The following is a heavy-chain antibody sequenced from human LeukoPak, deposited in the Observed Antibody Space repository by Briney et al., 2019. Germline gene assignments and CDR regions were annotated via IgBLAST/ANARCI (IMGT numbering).Heavy chain of an antibody. V-gene: IGHV4-59*08. Sequence: SETLSLTCTVSGGSISSDYWSWIRQPPGKGLEWIGYIYYSGITNYNPSLKSRVTISVDTSKNQFSLKLSSVTAADTAVYYCARLHYDSSGYYYFDYRGQGTLVTVSS. CDR3: ARLHYDSSGYYYFDY. D-gene: IGHD3-22*01. CDR1: GGSISSDY. CDR2: IYYSGIT. J-gene: IGHJ4*02.